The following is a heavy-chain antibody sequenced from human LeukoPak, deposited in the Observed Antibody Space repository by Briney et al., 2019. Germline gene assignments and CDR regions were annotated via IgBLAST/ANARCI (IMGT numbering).Heavy chain of an antibody. Sequence: GGSLRLSSAASGFTFSSYAMHWVRQAPGKGLEWVAVISYDGSNKYYADSVKGRVTISRDNSKNTQYLQMNSLRDEDTAVYYCARDTRPLSHFPRGYSDYWGQGTLVTVSS. CDR2: ISYDGSNK. CDR1: GFTFSSYA. CDR3: ARDTRPLSHFPRGYSDY. V-gene: IGHV3-30*01. D-gene: IGHD2/OR15-2a*01. J-gene: IGHJ4*02.